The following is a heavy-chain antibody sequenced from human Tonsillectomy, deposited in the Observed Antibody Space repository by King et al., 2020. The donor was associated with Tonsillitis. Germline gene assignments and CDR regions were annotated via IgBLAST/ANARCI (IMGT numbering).Heavy chain of an antibody. CDR3: ARNSGSFHGAFDN. J-gene: IGHJ3*02. D-gene: IGHD1-26*01. V-gene: IGHV3-48*01. CDR2: ISTSGYTI. Sequence: DVQLVESGGGLVQPGGSLRLSCATSGFAFSTYSMNWVRQAPGKGLEWVSYISTSGYTIYYADSVKGRFTISRDNAKNSLYLQMNSLRAEDTAVYYCARNSGSFHGAFDNW. CDR1: GFAFSTYS.